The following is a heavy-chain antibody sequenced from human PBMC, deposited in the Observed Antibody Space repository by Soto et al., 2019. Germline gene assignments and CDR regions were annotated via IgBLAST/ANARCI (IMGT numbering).Heavy chain of an antibody. J-gene: IGHJ4*02. CDR1: GGSISSGDYY. V-gene: IGHV4-30-4*01. D-gene: IGHD3-10*01. Sequence: QVQLQESGPGLVKPSQTLSLTCTVSGGSISSGDYYWSWIRQPPGQGLEWIGYIYYSGSTYYNPSLKSRVTISVDTSKNQFPLKLSSVTAADTAVYYCARVGGFGATTIDYWGQGTLVTVSS. CDR3: ARVGGFGATTIDY. CDR2: IYYSGST.